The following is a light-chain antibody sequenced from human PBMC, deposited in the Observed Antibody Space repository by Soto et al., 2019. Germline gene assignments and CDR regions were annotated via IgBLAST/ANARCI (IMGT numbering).Light chain of an antibody. CDR3: QQSYSMSWS. V-gene: IGKV1-39*01. J-gene: IGKJ1*01. CDR2: AVF. Sequence: DIQMTQSPSSLSASVGDTVTIACRASQGITSYLNWYQQKPGKAPRLMIYAVFTLQSGVPSRFSGSGSGTEFTLTISSLQPEDVATYYCQQSYSMSWSFGQGTKVDIK. CDR1: QGITSY.